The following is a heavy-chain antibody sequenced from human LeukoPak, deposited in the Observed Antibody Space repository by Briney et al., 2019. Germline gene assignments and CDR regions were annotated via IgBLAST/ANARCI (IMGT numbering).Heavy chain of an antibody. Sequence: PGGSLRLSCAASGFTLSSYWISWVRQAPGKGLEWVANINEDGSKKYYVDSVKGRFTISRDNVKNAVFLQMNSLRAEDTAVYYCVRAIAAAGAYWGPGTLVTVSS. CDR2: INEDGSKK. CDR3: VRAIAAAGAY. CDR1: GFTLSSYW. D-gene: IGHD6-13*01. J-gene: IGHJ4*02. V-gene: IGHV3-7*04.